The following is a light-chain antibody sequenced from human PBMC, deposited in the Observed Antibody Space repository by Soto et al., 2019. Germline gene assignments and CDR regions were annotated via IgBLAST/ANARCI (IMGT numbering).Light chain of an antibody. Sequence: QSVLTQPPSASGSPGQSVTISCTGTSSDVGGYNYVSWYQQHPGKAPKVMIFEVSKRPSGVPDRFSGSKSGNTASLTVSGLQAEDEADYYRSSYAGSNNYVFGTGTKVTVL. CDR2: EVS. CDR3: SSYAGSNNYV. CDR1: SSDVGGYNY. V-gene: IGLV2-8*01. J-gene: IGLJ1*01.